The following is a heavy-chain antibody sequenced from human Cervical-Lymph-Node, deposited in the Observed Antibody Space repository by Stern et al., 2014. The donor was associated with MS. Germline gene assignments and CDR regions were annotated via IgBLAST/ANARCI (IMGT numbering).Heavy chain of an antibody. CDR1: GGSIGSYY. CDR3: ARKSSNSPYYYAMDV. J-gene: IGHJ6*02. D-gene: IGHD4-11*01. CDR2: VCYSGST. V-gene: IGHV4-59*01. Sequence: QLQLKESGPGVVKPSETLSLICTVSGGSIGSYYWNWILQSPEKGLEWIGYVCYSGSTNYNPAFKGRVTISLDTSKNQFSLRLSSVTAGDTAVYYCARKSSNSPYYYAMDVWGQGTTVTVSS.